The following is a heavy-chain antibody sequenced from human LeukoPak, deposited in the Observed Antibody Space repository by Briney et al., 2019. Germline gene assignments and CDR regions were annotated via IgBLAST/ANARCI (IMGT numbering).Heavy chain of an antibody. D-gene: IGHD4-11*01. V-gene: IGHV1-69*04. Sequence: ASVKVSCKASGGTFSSYAISWVRQAPGQGLEWMGRIIPILGIANYAQKFQGRVTITADKSTSTAYMELSSLRSEDTAVYYCARSADYSNQHNDYWGQGTLVTVSS. CDR2: IIPILGIA. CDR3: ARSADYSNQHNDY. CDR1: GGTFSSYA. J-gene: IGHJ4*02.